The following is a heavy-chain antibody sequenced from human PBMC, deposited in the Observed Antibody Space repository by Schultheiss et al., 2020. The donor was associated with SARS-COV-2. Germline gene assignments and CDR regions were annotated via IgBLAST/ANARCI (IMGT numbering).Heavy chain of an antibody. V-gene: IGHV3-48*04. D-gene: IGHD1-7*01. CDR3: ASPSGTTYYYGMDV. J-gene: IGHJ6*02. CDR1: GFTFSSYS. CDR2: ISSSSSTI. Sequence: GESLKISCAASGFTFSSYSMNWVRQAPGKGLEWVSYISSSSSTIYYADSVKGRFTISRDNAKNSLYLQMNSLRAEDTAVYYCASPSGTTYYYGMDVWGQGTTVTVSS.